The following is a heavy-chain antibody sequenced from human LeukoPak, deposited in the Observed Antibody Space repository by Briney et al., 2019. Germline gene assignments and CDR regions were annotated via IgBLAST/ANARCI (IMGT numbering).Heavy chain of an antibody. CDR1: GGSISSYY. V-gene: IGHV4-59*08. Sequence: SETLSLTCTVSGGSISSYYWSWIRQPPGKGLEWIGYIYYSGSTNYNPSLKSRVTISVDTSKNQFSLKLSSVTAADTAVYYCAREAVCSGCHYFDCWGQGTLVTVSS. D-gene: IGHD6-19*01. J-gene: IGHJ4*02. CDR3: AREAVCSGCHYFDC. CDR2: IYYSGST.